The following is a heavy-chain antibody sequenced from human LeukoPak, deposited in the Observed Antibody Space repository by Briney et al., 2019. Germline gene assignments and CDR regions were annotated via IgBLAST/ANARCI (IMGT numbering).Heavy chain of an antibody. D-gene: IGHD2-2*02. CDR2: IKSKIDGGTT. V-gene: IGHV3-15*01. CDR3: TTVSPDTDY. CDR1: GFTFNNAW. Sequence: GGSLRLSCAASGFTFNNAWMTWVRQAPGKRLEWVGRIKSKIDGGTTDYAAPVKGRFTISRDDSKNTLYLQMNSLKTEDTAVYYCTTVSPDTDYWGQGTLVTVSS. J-gene: IGHJ4*02.